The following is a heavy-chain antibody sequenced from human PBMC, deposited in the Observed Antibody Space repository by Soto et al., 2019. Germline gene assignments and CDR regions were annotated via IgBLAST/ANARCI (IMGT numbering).Heavy chain of an antibody. J-gene: IGHJ4*02. V-gene: IGHV4-59*01. CDR1: GGSISSYY. Sequence: SETLSLTCTVSGGSISSYYWSWIRQPPGKGLEWIGYIYYSGSTNYNPSLKSRVTISVDTSKNQFSLKLSSVTAADTAVYYCARGDEYPYYFDYWGQGTLVTVSS. CDR3: ARGDEYPYYFDY. CDR2: IYYSGST.